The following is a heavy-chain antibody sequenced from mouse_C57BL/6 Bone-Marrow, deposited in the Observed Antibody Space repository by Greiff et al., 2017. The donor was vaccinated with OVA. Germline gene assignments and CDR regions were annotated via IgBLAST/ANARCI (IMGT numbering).Heavy chain of an antibody. CDR2: IYPRDGST. CDR3: ARRMMVTNYYAMDY. J-gene: IGHJ4*01. D-gene: IGHD2-3*01. CDR1: GYTFTSYD. V-gene: IGHV1-85*01. Sequence: VQLVESGPELVKPGASVKLSCKASGYTFTSYDINWVKQRPGQGLEWIGWIYPRDGSTKYNEKFKGKATLTVDTSSSTAYMELHSLTSEDSAVYFCARRMMVTNYYAMDYWGQGTSVTVSS.